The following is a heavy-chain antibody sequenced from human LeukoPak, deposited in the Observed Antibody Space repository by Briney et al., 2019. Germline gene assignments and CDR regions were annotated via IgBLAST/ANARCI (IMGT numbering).Heavy chain of an antibody. D-gene: IGHD6-19*01. J-gene: IGHJ4*02. CDR3: ARVRSSGWYWDYFDY. CDR1: GFTFSSYA. Sequence: GRSLRLSCAASGFTFSSYAMPWVRQAPGKGLEWVAVISYDGSNKYYADSVKGRFTISRDNSKNTLYLQMNSLRAEDTAVYYCARVRSSGWYWDYFDYWGQGTLVTVSS. V-gene: IGHV3-30-3*01. CDR2: ISYDGSNK.